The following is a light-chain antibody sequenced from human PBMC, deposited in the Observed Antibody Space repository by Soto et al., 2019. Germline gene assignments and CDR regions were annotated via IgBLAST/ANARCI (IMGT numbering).Light chain of an antibody. CDR3: QQYNSIPLT. CDR1: QSVLSSSNNKNY. Sequence: DIVMTQSPDSLAVSLGERATINCKSSQSVLSSSNNKNYLAWYQPKPGQAPKLLIYWASTRESAVPARFSGSVSGTEFTLTISSLQAEDVAVYYCQQYNSIPLTFGQGTKVDIK. V-gene: IGKV4-1*01. J-gene: IGKJ1*01. CDR2: WAS.